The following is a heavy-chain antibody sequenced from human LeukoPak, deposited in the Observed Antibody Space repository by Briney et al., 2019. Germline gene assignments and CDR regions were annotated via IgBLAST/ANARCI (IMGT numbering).Heavy chain of an antibody. V-gene: IGHV4-59*01. CDR3: ARGSWFGELLVAFDI. Sequence: SETLSLTCTVSGGSISSYYWSWIRQPPGKGLEWIGYIYYSGSTNYNPSLKSRVTISVDTSKNQFSLKLSSVTAADTAGYYCARGSWFGELLVAFDIWGQGTMVTVSS. CDR2: IYYSGST. J-gene: IGHJ3*02. CDR1: GGSISSYY. D-gene: IGHD3-10*01.